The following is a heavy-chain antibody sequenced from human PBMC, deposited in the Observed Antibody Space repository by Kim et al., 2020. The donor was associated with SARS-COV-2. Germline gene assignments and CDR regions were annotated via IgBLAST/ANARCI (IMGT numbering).Heavy chain of an antibody. CDR1: GFIFSNFG. CDR2: IWHDGRDK. CDR3: ASDTKVRTAANPYYGLDV. D-gene: IGHD2-2*01. J-gene: IGHJ6*01. Sequence: GGSLRLSCSASGFIFSNFGMHWVRQAPGKGLEWVAVIWHDGRDKYYADSVKGRFTISRDNSKNTLYLQMNSLRAEDTAVYYCASDTKVRTAANPYYGLDV. V-gene: IGHV3-33*01.